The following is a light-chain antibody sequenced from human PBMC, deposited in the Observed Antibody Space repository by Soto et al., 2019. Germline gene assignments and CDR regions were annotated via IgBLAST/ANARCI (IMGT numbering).Light chain of an antibody. CDR2: AAS. Sequence: DIRMTQSPSSLSASLGDGVTIPFRASPGIRNDLGWYQQKPGKAPKRLIYAASSLQSGVPARFSGSGSGTDFTLTITSLQPEDFATYYCQQSYSAPRTFGQGTKVDIK. V-gene: IGKV1-39*01. CDR3: QQSYSAPRT. J-gene: IGKJ1*01. CDR1: PGIRND.